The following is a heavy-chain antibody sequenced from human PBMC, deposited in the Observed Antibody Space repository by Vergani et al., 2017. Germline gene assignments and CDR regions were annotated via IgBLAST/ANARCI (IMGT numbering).Heavy chain of an antibody. CDR3: ARDETYYGSWSGSTDYYNYMNV. Sequence: QVQLVESGGGVVQPGRSLRLSCAASGFTFSSYGMHWVRQAPGKGLEWVAVIWYDGTNKYYADSVKGRFTISRDNSKNTLYLQMNSLRAEDTAVYYCARDETYYGSWSGSTDYYNYMNVWGKETTVTVSS. CDR2: IWYDGTNK. D-gene: IGHD3-3*01. CDR1: GFTFSSYG. V-gene: IGHV3-33*01. J-gene: IGHJ6*03.